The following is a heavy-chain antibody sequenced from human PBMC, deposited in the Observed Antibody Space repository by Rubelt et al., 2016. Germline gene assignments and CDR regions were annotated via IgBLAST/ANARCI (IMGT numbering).Heavy chain of an antibody. CDR3: ARRGAIFGVVIYFDY. CDR2: LNHSGST. Sequence: QVQLQQWGAGLLKPSETLSLTCAVYGGSFSGYYWSWIRQPPGKGLEWIGELNHSGSTNYNPSLKSRVTISVDTSKNQCSLKLSSVTAADTAVYYCARRGAIFGVVIYFDYWGQGTLVTVSS. D-gene: IGHD3-3*01. CDR1: GGSFSGYY. J-gene: IGHJ4*02. V-gene: IGHV4-34*01.